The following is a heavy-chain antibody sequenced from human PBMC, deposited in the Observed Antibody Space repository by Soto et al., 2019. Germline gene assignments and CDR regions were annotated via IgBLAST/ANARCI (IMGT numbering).Heavy chain of an antibody. Sequence: PGGSLRLSCAASGFTFSSYAMTWVRQAPGKGLEWVSAISGSGGSTYYADSVKGQFTISRDNSKNTLYLQMNSLRAEDTAVYYCAKGLYSGSYFDYWGQGTLVTV. D-gene: IGHD1-26*01. CDR2: ISGSGGST. V-gene: IGHV3-23*01. CDR3: AKGLYSGSYFDY. J-gene: IGHJ4*02. CDR1: GFTFSSYA.